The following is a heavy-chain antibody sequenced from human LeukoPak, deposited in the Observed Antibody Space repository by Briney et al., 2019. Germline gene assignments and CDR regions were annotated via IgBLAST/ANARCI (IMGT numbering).Heavy chain of an antibody. CDR3: ARDQPPPTYYYDSSGDDPFDY. D-gene: IGHD3-22*01. J-gene: IGHJ4*02. V-gene: IGHV3-21*01. CDR1: GFTFSSYS. CDR2: ISSSSSYI. Sequence: GGSLRLSCAASGFTFSSYSMNWVRQAPGKGLEWVSSISSSSSYIYYADSVKGRFTISRDNAKNSLYLQMNSLRAEDTAVYYCARDQPPPTYYYDSSGDDPFDYWDQGTLVTVSS.